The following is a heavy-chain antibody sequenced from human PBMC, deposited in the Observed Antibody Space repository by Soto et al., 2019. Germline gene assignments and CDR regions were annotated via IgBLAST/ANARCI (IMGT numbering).Heavy chain of an antibody. Sequence: SETLSLTCAVSGGSISSYYWSWIRQPPGKGLEWIGYIYYSGSTNYNPSLKSRVTISVDTSKNQFSLKLSSVTAADTAVYYCARGPGIAPYYFDYWGQGTLVTVSS. CDR3: ARGPGIAPYYFDY. CDR2: IYYSGST. D-gene: IGHD6-13*01. CDR1: GGSISSYY. J-gene: IGHJ4*02. V-gene: IGHV4-59*01.